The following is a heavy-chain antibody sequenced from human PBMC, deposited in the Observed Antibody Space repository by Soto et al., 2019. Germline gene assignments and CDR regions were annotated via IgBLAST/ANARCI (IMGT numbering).Heavy chain of an antibody. CDR3: AREMRGYSGYVDY. D-gene: IGHD5-12*01. V-gene: IGHV4-31*03. Sequence: SETLSLTCSVSGGSISSGGYYWSWIRQHPGKGLEWIGYIYYSGITYYNPSLKSRVTILVDTSKNQFSLKLTSVTAADTAVYYCAREMRGYSGYVDYWGQGTLVTVSS. J-gene: IGHJ4*02. CDR2: IYYSGIT. CDR1: GGSISSGGYY.